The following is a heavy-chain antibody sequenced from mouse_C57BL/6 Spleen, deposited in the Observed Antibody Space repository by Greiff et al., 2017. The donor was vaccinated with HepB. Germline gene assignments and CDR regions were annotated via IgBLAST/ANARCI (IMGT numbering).Heavy chain of an antibody. D-gene: IGHD2-4*01. Sequence: EVQLQQSGTVLARPGASVKMSCKTSGYTFTSYWMHWVKQRPGQGLEWIGAIYPGNSDTSYNQKFKGKAKLTAVTSASTAYMELSSLTNEDFAVYYCTRGGYDYDYYAMDYWGQGTSVTVSS. CDR1: GYTFTSYW. J-gene: IGHJ4*01. V-gene: IGHV1-5*01. CDR2: IYPGNSDT. CDR3: TRGGYDYDYYAMDY.